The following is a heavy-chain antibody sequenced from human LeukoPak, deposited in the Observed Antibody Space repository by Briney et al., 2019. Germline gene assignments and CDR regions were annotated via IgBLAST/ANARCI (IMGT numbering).Heavy chain of an antibody. CDR1: GGSISSSSYY. Sequence: SGTLSLTCTVPGGSISSSSYYWGWIRQPPGKGLEWIGSIYYSGSTYYNPPLKSRVTISVDTSKNQFSLKLSSVTAADTAVYYCARGAGRKYYYGSGTTENYYMDVWGKGTTVTVSS. CDR3: ARGAGRKYYYGSGTTENYYMDV. V-gene: IGHV4-39*07. D-gene: IGHD3-10*01. CDR2: IYYSGST. J-gene: IGHJ6*03.